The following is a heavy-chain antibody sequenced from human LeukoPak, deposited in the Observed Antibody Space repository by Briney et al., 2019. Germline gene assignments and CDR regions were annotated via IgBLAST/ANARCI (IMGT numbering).Heavy chain of an antibody. CDR2: IIPMFGTR. J-gene: IGHJ6*03. V-gene: IGHV1-69*06. CDR1: GGIFSSYA. D-gene: IGHD6-6*01. Sequence: ASVKVSCEASGGIFSSYAFSWVRQAPGQGLEWMGGIIPMFGTRNYAEKFQGRVTISADISTSTAYMELRSLRSEDTAVYYCARGADWQLLDYYYYYMDVWGIGTTVTVSS. CDR3: ARGADWQLLDYYYYYMDV.